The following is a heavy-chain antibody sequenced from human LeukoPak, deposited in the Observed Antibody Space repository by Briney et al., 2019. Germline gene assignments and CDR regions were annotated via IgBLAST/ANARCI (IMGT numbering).Heavy chain of an antibody. J-gene: IGHJ6*03. CDR2: ISGSGGST. CDR1: GFSFSSYA. V-gene: IGHV3-23*01. CDR3: AKPLRAGGNPAGAYYYYMDV. D-gene: IGHD4-23*01. Sequence: GGSLRLSCAASGFSFSSYAMSWVRQAPGKGLEWVSAISGSGGSTYYAGSVKGRFTISRDNSKNNLYLKMNSLRAEDTAVYYCAKPLRAGGNPAGAYYYYMDVWGKGTTVTVSS.